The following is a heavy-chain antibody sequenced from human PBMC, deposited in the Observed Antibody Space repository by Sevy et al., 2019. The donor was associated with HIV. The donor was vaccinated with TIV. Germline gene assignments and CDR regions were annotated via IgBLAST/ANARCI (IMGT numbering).Heavy chain of an antibody. Sequence: GGSLRLSCAASGFTFSDYYMSWIRQAPGKGLEWVSYISSSGSTIYYADSVKGRFTISRDNAKNSRYLQMNSLRAEDTAVYYCARVRRGYSYGRYGMDVWGQGTTVTVSS. CDR1: GFTFSDYY. CDR2: ISSSGSTI. J-gene: IGHJ6*02. CDR3: ARVRRGYSYGRYGMDV. V-gene: IGHV3-11*01. D-gene: IGHD5-18*01.